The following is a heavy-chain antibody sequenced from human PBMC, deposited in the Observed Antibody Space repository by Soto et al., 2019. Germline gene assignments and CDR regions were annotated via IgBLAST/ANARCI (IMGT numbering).Heavy chain of an antibody. Sequence: EVLLVQSGTEVKKPGESLKISCKGSGYSFSTYWIAWVRQMPGKGLEWLGIIYPGDSDTRYSPSFQGQLTISADKSIGAAYLQWSSLKASDTAMYYCARRASMVRAIMNVLDAFDIWGQGTVVTVSS. V-gene: IGHV5-51*01. CDR2: IYPGDSDT. CDR1: GYSFSTYW. CDR3: ARRASMVRAIMNVLDAFDI. J-gene: IGHJ3*02. D-gene: IGHD3-10*01.